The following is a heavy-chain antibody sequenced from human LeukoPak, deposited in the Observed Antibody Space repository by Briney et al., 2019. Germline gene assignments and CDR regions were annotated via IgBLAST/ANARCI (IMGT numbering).Heavy chain of an antibody. Sequence: ASVKVSCKASGYTFTGYYMHWVRQAPGQGLEWMGWINPNSGGTNYAQKFQGRVTMTRDTSISTAYMELSRLRSDDTAVYYCARSYYDSSGWSDAFDIWGQGTMVTVSS. CDR1: GYTFTGYY. CDR2: INPNSGGT. J-gene: IGHJ3*02. CDR3: ARSYYDSSGWSDAFDI. D-gene: IGHD3-22*01. V-gene: IGHV1-2*02.